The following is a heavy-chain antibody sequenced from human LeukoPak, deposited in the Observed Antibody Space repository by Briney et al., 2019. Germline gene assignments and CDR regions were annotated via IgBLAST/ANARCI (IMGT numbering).Heavy chain of an antibody. CDR2: ITSNGGST. Sequence: GGSLRLSCALSGFTFSGCAITWVCQTPGKGLEYVSAITSNGGSTYYASSVKGRFTISRDNSKNTLFFQMGNLRTEDTAVYYCARENGGGSDYWGQGTLVTVSS. J-gene: IGHJ4*02. V-gene: IGHV3-64*01. CDR1: GFTFSGCA. CDR3: ARENGGGSDY. D-gene: IGHD5-24*01.